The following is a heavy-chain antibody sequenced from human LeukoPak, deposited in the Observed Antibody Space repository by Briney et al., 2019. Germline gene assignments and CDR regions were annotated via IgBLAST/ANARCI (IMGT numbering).Heavy chain of an antibody. V-gene: IGHV3-43*02. J-gene: IGHJ1*01. D-gene: IGHD3-22*01. CDR2: ICGDGDRA. CDR3: AKLDSSGYYSYFQH. Sequence: GGSLRLSCAGSGFTFDDYAMHWVRQAPGKGLEWVSLICGDGDRAYYADSVKGRFTISRDNSKNSLYLQMNSLRTEDTALYYCAKLDSSGYYSYFQHWGQGTLVTVSS. CDR1: GFTFDDYA.